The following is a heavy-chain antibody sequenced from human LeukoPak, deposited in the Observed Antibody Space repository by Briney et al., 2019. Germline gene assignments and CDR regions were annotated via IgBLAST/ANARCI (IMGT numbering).Heavy chain of an antibody. D-gene: IGHD6-13*01. J-gene: IGHJ4*02. CDR1: GGSISSGGYY. Sequence: SQTLSLTCTVSGGSISSGGYYWSWLRQHPGKGLEWIGYIYYSGSTYYNPSLKSRVTISVDTSKNQFSLKLSSVTAADTAVYYCARGRTVYSSSPQGEDYWGQGTLVTVSS. CDR3: ARGRTVYSSSPQGEDY. CDR2: IYYSGST. V-gene: IGHV4-31*03.